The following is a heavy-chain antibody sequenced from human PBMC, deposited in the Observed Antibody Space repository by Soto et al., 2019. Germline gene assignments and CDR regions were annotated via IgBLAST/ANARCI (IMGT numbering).Heavy chain of an antibody. J-gene: IGHJ4*02. CDR1: GYTFTNY. CDR3: AGENWGFVD. CDR2: MNPNDGDT. D-gene: IGHD3-16*01. Sequence: QAQLVQSGAEAKRPGTSVKVSCKVSGYTFTNYFHWIRQAPGQGLKWMGWMNPNDGDTEYARKFQGSVTVSRDPSITTRHMWLSSLTSVDTAVYYCAGENWGFVDWGQGTLVTVSS. V-gene: IGHV1-2*02.